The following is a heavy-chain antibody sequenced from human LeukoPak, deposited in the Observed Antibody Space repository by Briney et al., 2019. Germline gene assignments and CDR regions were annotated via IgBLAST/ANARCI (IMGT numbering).Heavy chain of an antibody. CDR3: AKVQLERRELLPNFDS. D-gene: IGHD1-1*01. CDR2: MSYNGQIT. V-gene: IGHV3-30*18. J-gene: IGHJ4*02. CDR1: GFTFSSYG. Sequence: GGSLRLSCAASGFTFSSYGLHWVRQAPGKGLEWVAVMSYNGQITYYANSVKGRFTISRDNSQNMLYLQMNSLRVDDTSVYYCAKVQLERRELLPNFDSWGQGTLVTVSS.